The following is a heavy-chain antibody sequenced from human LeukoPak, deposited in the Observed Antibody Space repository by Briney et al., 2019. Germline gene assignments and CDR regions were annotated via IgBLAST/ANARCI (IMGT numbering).Heavy chain of an antibody. Sequence: GGSLRLSCAASGFTFTSYSMNWVRQAPGQGLEWVSYISSSSSTINYADTVKGRFTISRDNAKNSLYLQMKSLRADDTAVYYCARYPGPRPHLDYWSQGTLVTVSS. CDR3: ARYPGPRPHLDY. V-gene: IGHV3-48*01. J-gene: IGHJ4*02. CDR2: ISSSSSTI. CDR1: GFTFTSYS.